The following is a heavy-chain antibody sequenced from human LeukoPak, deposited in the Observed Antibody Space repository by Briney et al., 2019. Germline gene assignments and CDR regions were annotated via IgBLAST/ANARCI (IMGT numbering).Heavy chain of an antibody. V-gene: IGHV3-30*03. J-gene: IGHJ4*02. D-gene: IGHD6-13*01. CDR1: GFTFSSYG. CDR3: AREPTYTSSWYTTCDY. Sequence: PGRSLRLSCAASGFTFSSYGMHWVRQAPGKGLEWVAVISYDGSNKYYADSVKGRFTISRDNSKNTLYLQMNSLRAEDTAVYYCAREPTYTSSWYTTCDYWGRGTLVTVSS. CDR2: ISYDGSNK.